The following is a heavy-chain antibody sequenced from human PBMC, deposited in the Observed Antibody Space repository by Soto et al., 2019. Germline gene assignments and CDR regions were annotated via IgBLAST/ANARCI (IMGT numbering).Heavy chain of an antibody. CDR3: AIGPHSASGYYYMDV. CDR2: IRSRGNNYAT. CDR1: GFTFSVSA. J-gene: IGHJ6*03. V-gene: IGHV3-73*01. Sequence: PGGSLRLSCAASGFTFSVSALHWVRHPSGRGLEWVGRIRSRGNNYATAYAASMDGRFTISRESAKNPLYLQMNSLTAGDTAVYYCAIGPHSASGYYYMDVWGKGTTVTVSS. D-gene: IGHD3-10*01.